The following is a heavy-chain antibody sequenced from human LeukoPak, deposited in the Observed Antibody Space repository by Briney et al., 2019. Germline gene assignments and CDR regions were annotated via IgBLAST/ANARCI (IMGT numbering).Heavy chain of an antibody. J-gene: IGHJ4*02. Sequence: PGGSLRLSCAASGFTFSDYYMSWIRQAPGKGLEWVSYISSSGYTIYYADSVKGRFTISRDNAKNSVYLQMNSLRAEDTAVYYCARPDCSGGSCYPPFDHWGQGTLVTVSS. V-gene: IGHV3-11*01. CDR3: ARPDCSGGSCYPPFDH. CDR1: GFTFSDYY. D-gene: IGHD2-15*01. CDR2: ISSSGYTI.